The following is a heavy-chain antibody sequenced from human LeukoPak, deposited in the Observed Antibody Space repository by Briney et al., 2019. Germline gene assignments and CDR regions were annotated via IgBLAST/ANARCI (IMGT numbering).Heavy chain of an antibody. CDR1: GGSISSSSYY. CDR3: AREARYFDWLLPHLDY. J-gene: IGHJ4*02. Sequence: SETLSLTCTVSGGSISSSSYYWGWIRQPPGKGLEWIGSIYYSGSTNYNPSLKSRVTMSVDTSKNQFSLKLSSVTAADTAVYYCAREARYFDWLLPHLDYWGQGTLVTVSS. CDR2: IYYSGST. D-gene: IGHD3-9*01. V-gene: IGHV4-39*07.